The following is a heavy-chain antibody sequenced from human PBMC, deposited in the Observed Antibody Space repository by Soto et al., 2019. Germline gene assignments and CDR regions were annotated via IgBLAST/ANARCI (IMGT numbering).Heavy chain of an antibody. CDR2: INPNSGGT. CDR1: GYTFTGYY. V-gene: IGHV1-2*04. CDR3: ARGSMVRGVRNYYYYYMDV. Sequence: ASVKVSCKASGYTFTGYYIHWVRQAPGQGLEWMGWINPNSGGTNYAQKFQGWVTMTRDTSISTAYMELSRLRSDDTAVYYCARGSMVRGVRNYYYYYMDVWGKGTTVTVSS. J-gene: IGHJ6*03. D-gene: IGHD3-10*01.